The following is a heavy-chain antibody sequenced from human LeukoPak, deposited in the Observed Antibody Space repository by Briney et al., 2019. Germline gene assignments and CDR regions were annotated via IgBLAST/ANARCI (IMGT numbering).Heavy chain of an antibody. CDR1: GYSFTTYW. CDR3: ERQADYDLLTGYYKGHLDY. D-gene: IGHD3-9*01. J-gene: IGHJ4*02. V-gene: IGHV5-51*01. Sequence: GESLKISCKGSGYSFTTYWIGWVRQMPGKGLEWMGIIYPGDSDTRYSPSFQGQVTFSADKSISTAYLQWSSLKASDTAMYYCERQADYDLLTGYYKGHLDYWGQGTLVTVSS. CDR2: IYPGDSDT.